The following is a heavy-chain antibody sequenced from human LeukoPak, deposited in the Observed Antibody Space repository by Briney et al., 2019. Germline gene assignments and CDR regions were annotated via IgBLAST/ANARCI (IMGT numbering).Heavy chain of an antibody. CDR1: GGSISSHY. Sequence: YPSETLSLTCTVSGGSISSHYWSWIRQPPGKGLEWIGYIYYSGSTNYNPSLKSRVTISVDTSKNQFSLKLSFVTAADTAVYYCARDLRTFDPWGQGTLVTVSS. V-gene: IGHV4-59*11. CDR3: ARDLRTFDP. J-gene: IGHJ5*02. CDR2: IYYSGST.